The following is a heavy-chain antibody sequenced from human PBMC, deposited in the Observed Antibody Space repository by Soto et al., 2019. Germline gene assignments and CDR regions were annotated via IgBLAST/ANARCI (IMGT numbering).Heavy chain of an antibody. V-gene: IGHV4-39*01. D-gene: IGHD1-26*01. J-gene: IGHJ4*02. Sequence: SETLSLTCTVSGGSISSSSYYWGWIRPPPGKGLEWIGSIYYSGSTYYNPSLKSRVTISVDTSKNQFSLKLSSMTAADTAVYYCSRLLLPPPGATTDYYFDYWGQGTLVTVSS. CDR1: GGSISSSSYY. CDR2: IYYSGST. CDR3: SRLLLPPPGATTDYYFDY.